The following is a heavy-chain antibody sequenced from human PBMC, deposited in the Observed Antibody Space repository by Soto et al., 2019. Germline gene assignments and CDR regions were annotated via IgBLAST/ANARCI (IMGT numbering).Heavy chain of an antibody. D-gene: IGHD3-10*01. CDR1: GGSISSGDYY. CDR3: ARDQDGTMVRGVIHAFDI. Sequence: SETLSLTCTVSGGSISSGDYYWSWIRQPPGKGLEWIGYIYYSGSTYYNPSLKSRVTISVDTSKNQFSLKLSSVTAADTAVYYCARDQDGTMVRGVIHAFDIWGQGTMVT. V-gene: IGHV4-30-4*01. CDR2: IYYSGST. J-gene: IGHJ3*02.